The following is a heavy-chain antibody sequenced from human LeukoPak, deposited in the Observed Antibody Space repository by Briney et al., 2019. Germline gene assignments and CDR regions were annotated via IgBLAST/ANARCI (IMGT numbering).Heavy chain of an antibody. CDR1: GFTFSSYG. Sequence: GGSLRLSCAASGFTFSSYGMHWVRQAPGKGLEWVAFIRYDGSNKYYADSVKGRFTISRDNSKNTLYLQMNSLRAEDTAVYYCARFMVRGVIYYYYYYMDVWGKGTTVTISS. V-gene: IGHV3-30*02. CDR3: ARFMVRGVIYYYYYYMDV. D-gene: IGHD3-10*01. CDR2: IRYDGSNK. J-gene: IGHJ6*03.